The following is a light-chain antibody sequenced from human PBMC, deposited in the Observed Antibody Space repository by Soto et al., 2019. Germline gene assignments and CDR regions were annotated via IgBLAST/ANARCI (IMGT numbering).Light chain of an antibody. CDR2: DTS. CDR1: QGIGDT. CDR3: QQRYTWPIT. J-gene: IGKJ5*01. V-gene: IGKV3D-11*01. Sequence: EVVMTHSPATLSVSPGEGGTLSCRASQGIGDTLAWYQHKPGQTPRLLIYDTSTRATGIPARFSGSGSGTDFTLTISSLEPEDFAVYYCQQRYTWPITFGQGTRLEIK.